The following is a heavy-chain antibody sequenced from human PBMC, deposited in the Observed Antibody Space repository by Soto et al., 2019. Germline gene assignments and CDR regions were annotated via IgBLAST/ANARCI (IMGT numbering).Heavy chain of an antibody. CDR3: ARAYSSGWYRWFDP. J-gene: IGHJ5*02. CDR1: GGSFSGYY. V-gene: IGHV4-34*01. CDR2: INHSGTT. D-gene: IGHD6-19*01. Sequence: SETLSLTCAVYGGSFSGYYWSWIRQPPGKGLEWIGDINHSGTTNYNPSLKTRLTISVDTSKNQFSLKLSSVTAADTAVYYCARAYSSGWYRWFDPWGQGTLVTVSS.